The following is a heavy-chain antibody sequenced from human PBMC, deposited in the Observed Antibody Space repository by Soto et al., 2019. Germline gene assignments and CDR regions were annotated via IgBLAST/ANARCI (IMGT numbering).Heavy chain of an antibody. V-gene: IGHV3-11*01. CDR2: ISSSGSTI. D-gene: IGHD5-12*01. CDR1: GFTFSDYY. J-gene: IGHJ6*03. CDR3: ARTPEGYDLATGHYYYYMDV. Sequence: QVQLVESGGGLVKPGGSLRLSCAASGFTFSDYYMSWIRQAPGKGLEWVSYISSSGSTIYYADSVKGRFTISRDNAKNSLYLQMNSLRAEDTAVYYCARTPEGYDLATGHYYYYMDVWGKGTTVTVSS.